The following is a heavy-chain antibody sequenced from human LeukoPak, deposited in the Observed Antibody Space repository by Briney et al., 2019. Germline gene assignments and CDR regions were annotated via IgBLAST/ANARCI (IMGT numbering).Heavy chain of an antibody. CDR2: ISDNGRHI. CDR3: ARSTGTGTAFDY. Sequence: GGSLRLSCAASGFTFSTYSMNWVRQAPGQGLEWVSSISDNGRHIYYIESVKGRFTISRDNAKNSVYLQMNSLRAEDTAVYYCARSTGTGTAFDYWGQGTLITVSS. D-gene: IGHD1-7*01. V-gene: IGHV3-21*01. J-gene: IGHJ4*02. CDR1: GFTFSTYS.